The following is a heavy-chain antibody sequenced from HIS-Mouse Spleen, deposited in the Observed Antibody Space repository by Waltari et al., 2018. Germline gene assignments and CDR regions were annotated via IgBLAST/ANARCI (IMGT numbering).Heavy chain of an antibody. J-gene: IGHJ2*01. D-gene: IGHD6-13*01. CDR2: IYYCGRT. Sequence: QLQLQESGPGLVKPSETLSLTCTVPGGSISSSCYYWGGIRQPPGKGLEWIGSIYYCGRTYYNPSLKSRVTISVDTSKNQFSLKLSSVTAADTAVYYCAREIPYSSSWYDWYFDLWGRGTLVTVSS. CDR1: GGSISSSCYY. V-gene: IGHV4-39*07. CDR3: AREIPYSSSWYDWYFDL.